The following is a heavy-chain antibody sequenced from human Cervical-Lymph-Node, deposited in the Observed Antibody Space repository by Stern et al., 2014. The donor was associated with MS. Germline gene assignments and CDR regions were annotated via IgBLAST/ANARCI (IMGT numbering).Heavy chain of an antibody. CDR2: INPGGGST. D-gene: IGHD2-8*01. CDR3: ARGSMDGLV. V-gene: IGHV1-46*01. CDR1: GYTFTNYY. J-gene: IGHJ6*02. Sequence: MQLVESGAEVKKPGASVKVSCKASGYTFTNYYIHWVRQAPGQGLEWMGVINPGGGSTSYAQKFQGRVTMTRDTSTSTVYMELSSLRSEDTAVYYCARGSMDGLVWGQGTTVTVSS.